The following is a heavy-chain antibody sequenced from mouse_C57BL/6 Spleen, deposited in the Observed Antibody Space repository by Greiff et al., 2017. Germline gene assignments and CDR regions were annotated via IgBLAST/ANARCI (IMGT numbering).Heavy chain of an antibody. Sequence: EVQLQQSGPELVKPGASVKISCKASGYSFTDYNMNWVKQSNGKSLEWIGVINPNDGTTSYNQKFKGKATLTVDQSSSTAYMQLNSLTSEDSAVYYCARSGYYGSSYYFDYWGQGTTLTVSS. J-gene: IGHJ2*01. CDR3: ARSGYYGSSYYFDY. V-gene: IGHV1-39*01. CDR1: GYSFTDYN. D-gene: IGHD1-1*01. CDR2: INPNDGTT.